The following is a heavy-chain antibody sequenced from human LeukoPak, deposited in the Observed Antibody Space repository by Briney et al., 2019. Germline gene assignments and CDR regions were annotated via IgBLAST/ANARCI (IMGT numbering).Heavy chain of an antibody. J-gene: IGHJ4*02. CDR2: IYYSGST. D-gene: IGHD6-19*01. Sequence: PSETLSLTCTVSGGSINSYYWSWIRHPPGTGLEWVGYIYYSGSTNYNPSLKSRVTISVDTSKNQFSLKLTSVTAADTAVYYCAGGSLVVAGRVDYWGQGTLVTVSS. V-gene: IGHV4-59*01. CDR3: AGGSLVVAGRVDY. CDR1: GGSINSYY.